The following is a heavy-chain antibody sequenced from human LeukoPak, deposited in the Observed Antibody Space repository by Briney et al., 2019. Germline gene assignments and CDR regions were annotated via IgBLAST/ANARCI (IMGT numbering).Heavy chain of an antibody. Sequence: PGGSLRLSCAASGFTFSSYWMSWVRQAPGKGLEWVANIKQDGSEKYYVDSVKGRFTISRDNAKNSLYLQMNRLRAEDTAVYYCARGVRARYYYYYMDVWGKGTTVTVSS. CDR1: GFTFSSYW. CDR2: IKQDGSEK. V-gene: IGHV3-7*01. D-gene: IGHD3-10*01. J-gene: IGHJ6*03. CDR3: ARGVRARYYYYYMDV.